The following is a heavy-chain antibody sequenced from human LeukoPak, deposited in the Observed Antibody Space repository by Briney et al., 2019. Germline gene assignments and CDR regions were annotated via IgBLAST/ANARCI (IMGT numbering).Heavy chain of an antibody. J-gene: IGHJ6*02. V-gene: IGHV4-31*03. Sequence: SQTLSLTCTVSGGPISSGGYYWTWIRQHPGKGPEWIGYIYNSGNTYYNPSLKSRVTISIDTSKSQFSLKLTSVTAADTAVYFCARVYYYYYAIDVWGHGTTVTVSS. CDR1: GGPISSGGYY. CDR3: ARVYYYYYAIDV. CDR2: IYNSGNT.